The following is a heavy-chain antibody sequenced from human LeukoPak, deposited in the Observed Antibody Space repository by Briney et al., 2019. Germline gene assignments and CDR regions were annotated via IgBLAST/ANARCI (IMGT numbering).Heavy chain of an antibody. CDR3: ARGRIAVAGNGVWFDP. Sequence: ASVKVSCRASGYTFTGYYMHWVRQAPGQGIEWMGWINPNSGGTNYAQKFQGRVTMTRDTSISTAYMELSRLRSDDTAVYYCARGRIAVAGNGVWFDPWGQGTLVTVSS. J-gene: IGHJ5*02. D-gene: IGHD6-19*01. CDR1: GYTFTGYY. CDR2: INPNSGGT. V-gene: IGHV1-2*02.